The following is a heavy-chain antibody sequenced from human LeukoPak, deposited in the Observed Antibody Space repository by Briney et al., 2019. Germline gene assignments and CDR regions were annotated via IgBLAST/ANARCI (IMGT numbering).Heavy chain of an antibody. V-gene: IGHV6-1*01. Sequence: SQTLSLTCAISGDSVSSNSAARNWIRQSPSRGLEWLGRTYYRSKWYNDYAVSVKSRITINPDTSKNQFSLQLNSVTPEDTAVYYCARDQILAAAADYYYYGMDVWGQGTTVTVSS. CDR3: ARDQILAAAADYYYYGMDV. CDR2: TYYRSKWYN. D-gene: IGHD6-13*01. CDR1: GDSVSSNSAA. J-gene: IGHJ6*02.